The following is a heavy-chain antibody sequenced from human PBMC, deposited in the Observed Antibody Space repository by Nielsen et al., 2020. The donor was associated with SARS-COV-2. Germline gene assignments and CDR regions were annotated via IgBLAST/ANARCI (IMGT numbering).Heavy chain of an antibody. CDR1: GDSVSSHDW. D-gene: IGHD3-10*01. Sequence: SETLSLTCAVSGDSVSSHDWWTWIRQPPGKGLEWIGYIYYSGSTYYNPSLKSRVTISVDTSKNQFSLKLSSVTAADTAVYYCARGGGYYGSGSYSWYYGMDVWGQGTTVTVSS. CDR3: ARGGGYYGSGSYSWYYGMDV. V-gene: IGHV4-30-4*01. CDR2: IYYSGST. J-gene: IGHJ6*02.